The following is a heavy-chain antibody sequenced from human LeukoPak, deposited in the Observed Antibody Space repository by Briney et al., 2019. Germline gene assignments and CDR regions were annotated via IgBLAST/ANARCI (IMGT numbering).Heavy chain of an antibody. CDR3: AKDCRVPGPHGNWFDP. Sequence: ASVKVSCKASGYPFTDYFIHWVRQAPGQGLEWMGWINPKTGGTNYALKFQGKVTMTRDTSISTAYMELSRLRSDDTAVYYCAKDCRVPGPHGNWFDPWGQGTLVTVSS. V-gene: IGHV1-2*02. CDR2: INPKTGGT. CDR1: GYPFTDYF. J-gene: IGHJ5*02. D-gene: IGHD2-2*01.